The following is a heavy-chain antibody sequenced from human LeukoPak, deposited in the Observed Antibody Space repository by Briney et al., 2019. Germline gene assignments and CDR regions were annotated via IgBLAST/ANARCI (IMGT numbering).Heavy chain of an antibody. D-gene: IGHD3-16*02. CDR2: ISGSGGST. CDR1: GFTFSSYS. J-gene: IGHJ4*02. V-gene: IGHV3-23*01. Sequence: QSGGSLRLSCAASGFTFSSYSMNWVRQAPGKGLEWVSAISGSGGSTYYADSVKGRFTISRDNSKNTLYLQMNSLRAEDTAVYYCAKSGYDYVWGSYRSYYFDYWGQGTLVTVSS. CDR3: AKSGYDYVWGSYRSYYFDY.